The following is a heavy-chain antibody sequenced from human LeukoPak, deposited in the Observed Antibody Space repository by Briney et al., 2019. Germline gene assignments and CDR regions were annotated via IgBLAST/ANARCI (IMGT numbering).Heavy chain of an antibody. J-gene: IGHJ5*02. CDR3: ARNVRDDSARRFDP. V-gene: IGHV1-2*02. CDR1: GYTFTGYY. CDR2: INPNSGGT. D-gene: IGHD3-22*01. Sequence: ASVKVSCKASGYTFTGYYMHWVRQAPGQGLEWMGWINPNSGGTNYAQKFQGRVTMTRDTSISTAYMELSRLRSDDTAVYYCARNVRDDSARRFDPWGQGTLVTVSS.